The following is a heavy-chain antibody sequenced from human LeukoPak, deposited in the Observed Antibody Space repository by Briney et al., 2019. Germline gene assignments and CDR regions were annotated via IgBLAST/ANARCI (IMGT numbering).Heavy chain of an antibody. CDR1: GGSFSSYH. Sequence: SETLSLTCTVSGGSFSSYHWSWIRQPAGKGLEWIGRIYNSGSTNYNPSLKRRGTMSVDTSNKHFLLKLISGTAADTAVYYCARAYDYGSSTWSDPWGRGPLDTVSS. CDR3: ARAYDYGSSTWSDP. CDR2: IYNSGST. J-gene: IGHJ5*02. D-gene: IGHD4-17*01. V-gene: IGHV4-4*07.